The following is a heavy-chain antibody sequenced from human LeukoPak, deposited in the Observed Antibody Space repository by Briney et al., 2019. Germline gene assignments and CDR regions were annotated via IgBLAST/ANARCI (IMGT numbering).Heavy chain of an antibody. V-gene: IGHV1-69*01. CDR1: GGTFSSYA. Sequence: SVKASCKASGGTFSSYAIGWVRQAPGQGLEWMGGIIPVFGTTNYAQKFQGRVTITADESTTTAYMELSSLRSEDTAVYYCARGPIVVVPAAMGGYYYYMDVWGKGTTVTVSS. J-gene: IGHJ6*03. CDR2: IIPVFGTT. D-gene: IGHD2-2*01. CDR3: ARGPIVVVPAAMGGYYYYMDV.